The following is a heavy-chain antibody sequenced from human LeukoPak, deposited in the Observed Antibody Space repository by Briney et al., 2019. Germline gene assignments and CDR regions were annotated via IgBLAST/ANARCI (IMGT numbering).Heavy chain of an antibody. J-gene: IGHJ4*02. D-gene: IGHD2-15*01. CDR1: GFTFSSYW. V-gene: IGHV3-7*03. CDR3: ARGIGYCSGGSCYPFDY. CDR2: IKKDGSEK. Sequence: PGGSLRLSCAASGFTFSSYWMSWVRQAPGKGLEWVANIKKDGSEKYYVDSVKGRFTISRDNTKNSLYLQMNSLRAEDTAVYYCARGIGYCSGGSCYPFDYWGQGTLVTVSS.